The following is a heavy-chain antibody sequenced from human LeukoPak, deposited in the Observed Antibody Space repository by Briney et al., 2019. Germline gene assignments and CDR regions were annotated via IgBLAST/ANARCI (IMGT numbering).Heavy chain of an antibody. CDR1: GFTFSDYY. V-gene: IGHV3-11*01. D-gene: IGHD4-23*01. J-gene: IGHJ4*02. CDR3: AREERLRWAAY. CDR2: ISSDGTTI. Sequence: GGSLRLSCAASGFTFSDYYMSWILQAPGKGLEWLSYISSDGTTIQYADSVKGRFTISRDNAKNSLYLQMNSLRAEDTAVYYCAREERLRWAAYWGQGTLVTVSS.